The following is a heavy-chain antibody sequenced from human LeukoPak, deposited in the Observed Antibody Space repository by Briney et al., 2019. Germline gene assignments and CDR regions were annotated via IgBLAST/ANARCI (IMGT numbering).Heavy chain of an antibody. Sequence: SQTLSLTCTVSGGSISSGGYSWSWIRQPPGKGLECIGYIYHSESTYYNPSLKSRVTISVDRSKYQFSLKLTSVTAADTAVYYCARDSGSGSYYPYWGQGTLVTVSS. CDR1: GGSISSGGYS. CDR3: ARDSGSGSYYPY. J-gene: IGHJ4*02. CDR2: IYHSEST. V-gene: IGHV4-30-2*01. D-gene: IGHD1-26*01.